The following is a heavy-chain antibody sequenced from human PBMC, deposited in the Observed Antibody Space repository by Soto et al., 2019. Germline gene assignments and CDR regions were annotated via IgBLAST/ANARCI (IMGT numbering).Heavy chain of an antibody. V-gene: IGHV4-59*01. D-gene: IGHD3-3*01. J-gene: IGHJ4*02. CDR2: IYYSGST. Sequence: QVQLQESGPGLVRPSETLSLTCTVSGGSISSYYWSWIRQPPGKGLEWIGYIYYSGSTNYNPSLQSRVTISGDTSKNQFSLKLSAVTAADTAVYYCARTPDFWSGYFLDYWGQGTLVTVSS. CDR3: ARTPDFWSGYFLDY. CDR1: GGSISSYY.